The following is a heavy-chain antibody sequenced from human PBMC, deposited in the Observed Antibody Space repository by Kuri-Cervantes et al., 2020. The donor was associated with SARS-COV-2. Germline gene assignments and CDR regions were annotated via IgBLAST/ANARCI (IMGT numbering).Heavy chain of an antibody. V-gene: IGHV4-34*01. CDR3: ARGGCSSTSCYSKHQKNWFDP. Sequence: SETLSLTCAVSGGSISSGGYYWSWIRQPPGKGLEWIGEINHSGSTNYNPSLKSRVTISVDTSKNQFSLKLSSVTAADTAVYYCARGGCSSTSCYSKHQKNWFDPWGQGTLVTVSS. CDR2: INHSGST. CDR1: GGSISSGGYY. J-gene: IGHJ5*02. D-gene: IGHD2-2*01.